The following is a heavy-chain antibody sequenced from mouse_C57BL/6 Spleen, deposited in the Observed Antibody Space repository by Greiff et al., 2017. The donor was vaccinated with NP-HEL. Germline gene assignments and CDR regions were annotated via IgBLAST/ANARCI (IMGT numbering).Heavy chain of an antibody. J-gene: IGHJ1*03. D-gene: IGHD1-1*01. V-gene: IGHV1-54*01. CDR3: ARDVVATSDFDV. CDR2: INPGSGGT. Sequence: VQLQESGAELVRPGTSVKVSCKASGYAFTNYLIEWVKQRPGQGLEWIGVINPGSGGTNYNEKFKGKATLTADKSSSTAYMQLSSLTSEDSAVYFCARDVVATSDFDVWGTGTTVTVSS. CDR1: GYAFTNYL.